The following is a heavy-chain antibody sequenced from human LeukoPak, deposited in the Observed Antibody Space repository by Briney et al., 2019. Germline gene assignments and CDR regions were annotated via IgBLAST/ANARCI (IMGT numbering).Heavy chain of an antibody. V-gene: IGHV3-48*01. D-gene: IGHD6-13*01. J-gene: IGHJ4*02. Sequence: GGSLRLSCAASGFSFSSYGMNWVRQAPGKGLEWVSYISSSSSTIYYADSVKGRFTIFRDNAKNSLYLQMNSLRGEDTAVYYCARIPQQLAYYFDYWGQGTLVTVSS. CDR2: ISSSSSTI. CDR3: ARIPQQLAYYFDY. CDR1: GFSFSSYG.